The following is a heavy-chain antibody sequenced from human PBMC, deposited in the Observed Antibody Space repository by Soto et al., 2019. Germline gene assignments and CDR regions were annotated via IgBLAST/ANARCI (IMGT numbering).Heavy chain of an antibody. Sequence: GASVKVSCKASGGTFSSYAISWVRQAPGQGLEWMGGIIPIFGTANYAQKFQGRVTITADESTSTAYMELSSLRSEDTAVYYCARRHDNPEAFYGMDVWGQGTTVTVSS. CDR2: IIPIFGTA. CDR1: GGTFSSYA. J-gene: IGHJ6*02. CDR3: ARRHDNPEAFYGMDV. D-gene: IGHD3-3*02. V-gene: IGHV1-69*13.